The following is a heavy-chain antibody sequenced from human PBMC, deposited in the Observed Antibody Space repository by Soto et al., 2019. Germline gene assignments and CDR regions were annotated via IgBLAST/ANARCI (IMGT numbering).Heavy chain of an antibody. V-gene: IGHV3-23*01. Sequence: GGSLRLSCAASGFTFSSYAMSWVRQAPGKGLEWVSAISGSGGSTYYADSVKGRFTISRDNSKNTLYLQMNSLRAEDTAVYYCAKDPPYYYDSSGYYEPVFDYWGQGTLVTVSS. CDR3: AKDPPYYYDSSGYYEPVFDY. CDR1: GFTFSSYA. CDR2: ISGSGGST. D-gene: IGHD3-22*01. J-gene: IGHJ4*02.